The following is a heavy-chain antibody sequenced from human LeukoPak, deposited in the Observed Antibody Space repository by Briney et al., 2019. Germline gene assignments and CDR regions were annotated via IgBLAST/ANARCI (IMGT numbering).Heavy chain of an antibody. Sequence: SETLSLTCAVYGGSFSGYYWSWIRQPPGKGLEWIGEINHSGSTNYNPSLKSRVTISVDTSKNQFSLKLSSVTAADTAVYYCARHTGYCSSTSCYHPMDVWGKGTTVTISS. D-gene: IGHD2-2*01. J-gene: IGHJ6*03. CDR2: INHSGST. CDR3: ARHTGYCSSTSCYHPMDV. V-gene: IGHV4-34*01. CDR1: GGSFSGYY.